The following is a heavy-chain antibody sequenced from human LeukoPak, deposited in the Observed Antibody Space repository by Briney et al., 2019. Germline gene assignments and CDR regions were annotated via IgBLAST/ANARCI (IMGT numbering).Heavy chain of an antibody. CDR2: INHSGST. D-gene: IGHD6-19*01. CDR1: GGSFSDYY. CDR3: ARGREESGDWYERPHFVN. J-gene: IGHJ4*02. Sequence: PSETLSLTCAVYGGSFSDYYWAWIRQSPRKGLEWIGQINHSGSTNYNPSLKSRVTISVDTSKNQFSLKVRSVTAADTALYYCARGREESGDWYERPHFVNWGQGALVTVSS. V-gene: IGHV4-34*01.